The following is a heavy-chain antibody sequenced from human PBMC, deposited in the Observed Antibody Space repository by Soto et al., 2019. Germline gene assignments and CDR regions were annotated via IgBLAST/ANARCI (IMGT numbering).Heavy chain of an antibody. Sequence: QVQLQESGPGLVKPSETLSLTCTVSGGSISSYYWSWIRQPPGKGLEWIGYIYYSGSTNYNPSLKSRVTISVDTSKNQFSLKLSSVTAADTGVYYCARGTHVLLWFGESSHYYGMDVWGQGTTVTVSS. CDR1: GGSISSYY. CDR3: ARGTHVLLWFGESSHYYGMDV. CDR2: IYYSGST. J-gene: IGHJ6*02. D-gene: IGHD3-10*01. V-gene: IGHV4-59*01.